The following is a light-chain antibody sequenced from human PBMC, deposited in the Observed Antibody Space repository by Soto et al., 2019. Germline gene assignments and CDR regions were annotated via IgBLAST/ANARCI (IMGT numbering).Light chain of an antibody. Sequence: EIVMTQSPATLSVSPGERATLSCRASQSISNNLAWYQQKPGQAPRLLIYGASTRATGIPARFSGSGSGTEFILTISSLQSEDFAVYSCQHYNDRPLTFGGGTKVDIK. CDR3: QHYNDRPLT. CDR2: GAS. J-gene: IGKJ4*01. CDR1: QSISNN. V-gene: IGKV3-15*01.